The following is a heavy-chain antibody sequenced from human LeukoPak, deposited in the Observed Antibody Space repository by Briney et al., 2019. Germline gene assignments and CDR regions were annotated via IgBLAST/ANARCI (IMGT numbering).Heavy chain of an antibody. D-gene: IGHD3-22*01. CDR2: ISTYNGDT. V-gene: IGHV1-18*01. CDR1: GYTFTSYG. CDR3: ARGHDSSGHRAAF. J-gene: IGHJ4*02. Sequence: ASVKVSCKASGYTFTSYGFSWVRQAPGQGLEWMGWISTYNGDTDYAQKFQGRVTMTTDTSTSTAYMELRSLRSDDTAVYYCARGHDSSGHRAAFWGQGTRVTVSS.